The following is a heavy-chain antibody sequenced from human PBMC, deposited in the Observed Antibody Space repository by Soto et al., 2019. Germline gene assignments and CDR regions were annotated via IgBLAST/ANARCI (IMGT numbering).Heavy chain of an antibody. CDR3: ARHGGGDRGYPNASDY. CDR1: GYSFTTYW. V-gene: IGHV5-51*01. CDR2: IYPSESDT. Sequence: PGESLKISCKASGYSFTTYWLGWVRQMARKGLEWVGIIYPSESDTRYSPPFQGQANFSVDKSINTAYLQWSSLKASDSAMYYCARHGGGDRGYPNASDYWAQGTLVTVSS. D-gene: IGHD2-21*01. J-gene: IGHJ4*02.